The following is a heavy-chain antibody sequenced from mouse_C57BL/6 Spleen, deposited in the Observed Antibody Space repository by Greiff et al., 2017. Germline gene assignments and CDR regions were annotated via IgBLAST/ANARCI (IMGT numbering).Heavy chain of an antibody. Sequence: QVQLKQPGAELVMPGASVKLSCKASGYTFTSYWMHWVKQRPGQGLEWIGEIDPSDSYTNYNQKFKGKSTLTVDKSSSTASMQLSSLTSEDSAVYDCARGGLRRGYAMDYWGQGTSGTVSS. CDR3: ARGGLRRGYAMDY. J-gene: IGHJ4*01. CDR1: GYTFTSYW. D-gene: IGHD2-4*01. V-gene: IGHV1-69*01. CDR2: IDPSDSYT.